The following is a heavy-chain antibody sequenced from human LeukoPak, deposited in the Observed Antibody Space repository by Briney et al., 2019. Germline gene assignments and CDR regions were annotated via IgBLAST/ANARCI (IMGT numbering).Heavy chain of an antibody. CDR2: IIPILGIA. CDR3: ASLTWFDP. CDR1: GGAFSSYA. V-gene: IGHV1-69*04. J-gene: IGHJ5*02. Sequence: GASVKVSCKASGGAFSSYAISWVRQAPGQGLEWMGRIIPILGIANYAQKFQGRVTITADKSTSTAYMELSSLRSEDTAVYYCASLTWFDPWGQGTLVTVSS.